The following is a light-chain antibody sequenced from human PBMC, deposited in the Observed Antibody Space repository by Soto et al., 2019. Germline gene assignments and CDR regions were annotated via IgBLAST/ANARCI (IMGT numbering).Light chain of an antibody. CDR2: GAS. CDR3: QHYDTSPYT. J-gene: IGKJ2*01. Sequence: EIVVTQSPGTLSLSPGDRATLSCRASQRVNSISLARYQQKPGQAPRLLIYGASSRETGIPDTFSGSGSGTDFTLTIRRLEPEDFAVYYCQHYDTSPYTLGKGTKREIK. CDR1: QRVNSIS. V-gene: IGKV3-20*01.